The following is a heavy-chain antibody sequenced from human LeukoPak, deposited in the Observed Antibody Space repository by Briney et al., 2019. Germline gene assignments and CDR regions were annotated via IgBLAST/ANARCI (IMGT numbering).Heavy chain of an antibody. CDR1: GGSISSYY. V-gene: IGHV4-59*01. CDR3: AREGHYYDSSGFFDL. CDR2: IYYSGST. J-gene: IGHJ2*01. Sequence: TSETLSLTCTVSGGSISSYYWSWIRQPPGKGLEWIGYIYYSGSTNYNPSLKSRVTISVAPSKTQFSLKLSSVTAADTAVYYCAREGHYYDSSGFFDLWGRGTLVTVSS. D-gene: IGHD3-22*01.